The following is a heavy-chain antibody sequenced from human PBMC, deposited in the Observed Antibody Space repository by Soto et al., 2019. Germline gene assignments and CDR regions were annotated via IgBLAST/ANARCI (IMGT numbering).Heavy chain of an antibody. V-gene: IGHV1-18*04. D-gene: IGHD3-22*01. CDR1: GYVFTSYG. J-gene: IGHJ4*02. CDR3: ARVEDYFDSSDYAH. CDR2: ISAYNGNT. Sequence: ASVKVSCKASGYVFTSYGITWVRQVPGQGFEWMGWISAYNGNTNYAQKFQDRFTMTTDTSTSTAYMELRSLRYDDTAVYYCARVEDYFDSSDYAHWGQGTLVTVSS.